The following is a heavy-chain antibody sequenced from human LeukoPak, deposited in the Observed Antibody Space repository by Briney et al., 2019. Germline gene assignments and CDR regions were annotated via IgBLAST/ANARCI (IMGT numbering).Heavy chain of an antibody. J-gene: IGHJ6*03. D-gene: IGHD6-13*01. Sequence: GGSLRLSCAVSGFTFSSYEMTWVRQAPGKGLEWISYISRSGSSIKYADSVKGRFTISRDNAKNLLYVQMNSLRAEDTAVYYCARYSSTWYVAMDAWGKGTTVTVSS. V-gene: IGHV3-48*03. CDR2: ISRSGSSI. CDR3: ARYSSTWYVAMDA. CDR1: GFTFSSYE.